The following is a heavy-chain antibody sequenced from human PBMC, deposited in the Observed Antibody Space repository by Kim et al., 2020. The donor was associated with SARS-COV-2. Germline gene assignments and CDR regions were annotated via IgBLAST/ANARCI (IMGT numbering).Heavy chain of an antibody. CDR1: GFTFSSYA. D-gene: IGHD6-13*01. V-gene: IGHV3-23*01. CDR2: ISGSAGST. Sequence: GGSLRLSCAASGFTFSSYAMSWVRQAPGKGLEWVSTISGSAGSTYYADSVKGRFTISRDKSKNTLYLQMNSLRAEDTAVDYCAKGTIAVASGYYFGMDVWGQGTMVTVSS. J-gene: IGHJ6*02. CDR3: AKGTIAVASGYYFGMDV.